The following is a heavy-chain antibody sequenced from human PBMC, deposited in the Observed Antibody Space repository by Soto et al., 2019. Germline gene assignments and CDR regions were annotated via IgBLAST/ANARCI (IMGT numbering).Heavy chain of an antibody. V-gene: IGHV3-7*04. CDR2: IKEDGSEI. CDR3: ARPDARHSSTAY. Sequence: EVQLVESGGGLVQPGGSLRLSCVASGFRFSTFWMSWVRRAPGKGLEWVANIKEDGSEIKYVDSVKGRFTISRDNAKNSLYLQMTSLRGEDTAIYYCARPDARHSSTAYWGQGTLVTVSS. J-gene: IGHJ4*02. D-gene: IGHD4-4*01. CDR1: GFRFSTFW.